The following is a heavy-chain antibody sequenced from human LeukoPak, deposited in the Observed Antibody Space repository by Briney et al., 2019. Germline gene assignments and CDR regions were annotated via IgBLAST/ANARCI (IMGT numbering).Heavy chain of an antibody. CDR1: GGSFSGYY. V-gene: IGHV4-34*01. Sequence: PSETLSLTCAVYGGSFSGYYWSWIRQPPGKGLEWIGEINHSGSTNYNPSLKSRVTISVDTSKNQFSLKLSSVTAADTAVYYCARGEDCSSTSCQLFDYWGQGTLVTVSS. CDR2: INHSGST. J-gene: IGHJ4*02. CDR3: ARGEDCSSTSCQLFDY. D-gene: IGHD2-2*01.